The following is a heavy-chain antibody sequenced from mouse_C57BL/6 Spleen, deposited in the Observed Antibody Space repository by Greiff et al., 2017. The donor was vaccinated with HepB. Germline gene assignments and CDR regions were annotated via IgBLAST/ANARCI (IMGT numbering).Heavy chain of an antibody. J-gene: IGHJ3*01. D-gene: IGHD2-4*01. V-gene: IGHV1-47*01. Sequence: QVQLKESGAELVKPGASVKMSCKASGYTFTTYPIEWMKQNHGKSLEWIGNFHPYNDDTKYNEKFKGKATLTVEKSSSTVYLELSRLTSDDSAVYYCARREGLDDYEVAYWGQGTLVTVSA. CDR2: FHPYNDDT. CDR3: ARREGLDDYEVAY. CDR1: GYTFTTYP.